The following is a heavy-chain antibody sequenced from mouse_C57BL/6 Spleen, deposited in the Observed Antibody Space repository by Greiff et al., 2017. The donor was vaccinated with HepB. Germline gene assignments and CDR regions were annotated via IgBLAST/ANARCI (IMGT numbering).Heavy chain of an antibody. Sequence: QVQLQQSGAELVRPGASVKLSCKASGYTFTDYYINWVKQRPGQGLAWIARIYPGSGNTYYNEKFKGKATLTAEKSSSTADMQLSSLTSEDSAVYFCARGESYQGFAYWGQGTLVTVSA. CDR1: GYTFTDYY. J-gene: IGHJ3*01. CDR3: ARGESYQGFAY. CDR2: IYPGSGNT. V-gene: IGHV1-76*01. D-gene: IGHD3-2*02.